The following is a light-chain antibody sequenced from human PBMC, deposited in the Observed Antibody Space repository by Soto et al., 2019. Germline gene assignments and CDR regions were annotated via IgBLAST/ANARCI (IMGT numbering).Light chain of an antibody. J-gene: IGLJ2*01. CDR3: AAWDDSLSVVV. CDR2: RNN. Sequence: QSVLTQPPSASGTPGQRVTISCSGSSSNIGSNYVYWYQQLPGTAPKLLIYRNNQRPSGVPDRFSGSKSGTSASLAISGLRSEDGADYYCAAWDDSLSVVVFGGGTKLTVL. V-gene: IGLV1-47*01. CDR1: SSNIGSNY.